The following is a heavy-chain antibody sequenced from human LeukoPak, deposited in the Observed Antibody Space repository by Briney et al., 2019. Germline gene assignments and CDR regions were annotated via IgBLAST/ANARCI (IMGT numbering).Heavy chain of an antibody. CDR3: ARHLIHSSSWYSRAFDI. CDR2: IHHSGST. D-gene: IGHD6-13*01. Sequence: SETLSLTCTVSGYSISSGYYWGWIRQPPGKGLEWIGEIHHSGSTNYNPSLKCRVSISEDTSKNQFSLNLSSVTAADTAVYYCARHLIHSSSWYSRAFDIWGQGTMVTVSS. J-gene: IGHJ3*02. V-gene: IGHV4-38-2*02. CDR1: GYSISSGYY.